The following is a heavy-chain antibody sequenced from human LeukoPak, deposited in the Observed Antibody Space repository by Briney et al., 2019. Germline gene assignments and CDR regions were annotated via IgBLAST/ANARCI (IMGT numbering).Heavy chain of an antibody. CDR3: ARDEPVAAAGWFAFDI. Sequence: PGGSLRLSCAASGFTVSSNYMSWVRQAPGKGLGWVSVIYSGGNTYYADSVKGRFTISRDNSKNTVYLQMNSLRAEDTALYYCARDEPVAAAGWFAFDIWGQGTMVTVSS. D-gene: IGHD6-13*01. CDR1: GFTVSSNY. V-gene: IGHV3-53*01. CDR2: IYSGGNT. J-gene: IGHJ3*02.